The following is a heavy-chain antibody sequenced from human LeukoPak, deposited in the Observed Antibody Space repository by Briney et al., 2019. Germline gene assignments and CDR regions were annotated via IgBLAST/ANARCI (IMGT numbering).Heavy chain of an antibody. V-gene: IGHV3-30*03. CDR2: ISYDGSNK. J-gene: IGHJ4*02. Sequence: GRSLRLSCAASGFTFSDYGMHWVRQAPGKGLEWVAVISYDGSNKYYAGSVKGRFTISRDNSKNTLYLQMNSLRAEDTAVYYCARESYYYDSSGYQRSLPGDYWGQGTLVTVSS. D-gene: IGHD3-22*01. CDR1: GFTFSDYG. CDR3: ARESYYYDSSGYQRSLPGDY.